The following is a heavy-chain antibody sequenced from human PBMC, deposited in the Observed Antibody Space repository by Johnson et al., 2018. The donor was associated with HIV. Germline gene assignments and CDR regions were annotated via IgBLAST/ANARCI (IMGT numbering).Heavy chain of an antibody. J-gene: IGHJ3*02. Sequence: QMLLVESGGGVVQPGGSLRLSCAASGITFSSYGMHWVRQAPGRGLEWVAFIRYDGSNKYYADSVKGRFTISRDNSKHTLDLQMNSLRAEDTAVYYCAKEVPVYSYGYYDAFDIWGQGTMVTVSS. D-gene: IGHD5-18*01. CDR3: AKEVPVYSYGYYDAFDI. CDR2: IRYDGSNK. V-gene: IGHV3-30*02. CDR1: GITFSSYG.